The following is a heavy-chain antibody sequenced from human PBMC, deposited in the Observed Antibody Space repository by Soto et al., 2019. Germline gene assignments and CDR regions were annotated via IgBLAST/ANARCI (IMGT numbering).Heavy chain of an antibody. J-gene: IGHJ5*02. CDR1: AGSISSDGYS. V-gene: IGHV4-30-2*01. CDR2: IYHSGST. Sequence: LSLTCAVSAGSISSDGYSWSWVRQPPGKGLEWIGYIYHSGSTYYNPSLKSRVTISVDRSKNQFSLKLSSVTAADTAVYYCARVPVPWGQGTLVTVSS. CDR3: ARVPVP.